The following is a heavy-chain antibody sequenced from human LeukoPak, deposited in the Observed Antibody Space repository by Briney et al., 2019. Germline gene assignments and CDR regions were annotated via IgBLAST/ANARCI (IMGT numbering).Heavy chain of an antibody. CDR2: ISGSGGST. Sequence: PGGSLRLSCAASGFTFSSYSMNWVRQAPGKGLEWVSAISGSGGSTYYADSVKGRFTISRDNSKNTLYLQMNSLRAEDTAVYYCAKSVRVVRGVRQPYYYYGMDVWGQGTTVTVSS. D-gene: IGHD3-10*01. V-gene: IGHV3-23*01. CDR3: AKSVRVVRGVRQPYYYYGMDV. J-gene: IGHJ6*02. CDR1: GFTFSSYS.